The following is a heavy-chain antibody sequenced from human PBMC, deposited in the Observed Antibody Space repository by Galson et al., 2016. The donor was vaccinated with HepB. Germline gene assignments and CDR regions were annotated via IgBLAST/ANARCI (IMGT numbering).Heavy chain of an antibody. CDR1: GGSISSTNY. D-gene: IGHD6-13*01. CDR3: GRGSSSRIAS. CDR2: IYDRGSS. J-gene: IGHJ4*02. Sequence: SETLSLTCAVSGGSISSTNYWSWVRQPPGKGLEWVGEIYDRGSSAYNSSPKSRLAISVDKSKKQVSLKMTSVTAADTAVYFCGRGSSSRIASWGQGTRVTVSS. V-gene: IGHV4-4*02.